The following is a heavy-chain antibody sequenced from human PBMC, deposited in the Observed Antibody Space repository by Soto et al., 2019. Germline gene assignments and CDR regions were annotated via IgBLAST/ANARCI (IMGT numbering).Heavy chain of an antibody. CDR1: GFTFSSYW. CDR3: ARSLVITFGGVYSDY. V-gene: IGHV3-7*05. CDR2: IKQDGSER. D-gene: IGHD3-16*01. J-gene: IGHJ4*02. Sequence: PGGSLRLSCAASGFTFSSYWMSWVRQAPGKGLEWVANIKQDGSERYYVDSVKGRFTISRDNAKNSLYLQMNSLRAEDTAVYYCARSLVITFGGVYSDYWGQGTLVTVSS.